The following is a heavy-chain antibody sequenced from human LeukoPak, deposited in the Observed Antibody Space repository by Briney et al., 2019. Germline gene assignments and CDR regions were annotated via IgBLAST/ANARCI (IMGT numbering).Heavy chain of an antibody. CDR1: GFTFSSYS. J-gene: IGHJ4*02. Sequence: KPGGSLRLSCAASGFTFSSYSMNWVRQAPGKGLEWVSSISSSSSYIYYADSVKGRFTISRDNAKNSLYLQMNSLRAEDTAVYYCARDSTLVPAAISNWGQGTLVTVSS. V-gene: IGHV3-21*01. CDR2: ISSSSSYI. CDR3: ARDSTLVPAAISN. D-gene: IGHD2-2*02.